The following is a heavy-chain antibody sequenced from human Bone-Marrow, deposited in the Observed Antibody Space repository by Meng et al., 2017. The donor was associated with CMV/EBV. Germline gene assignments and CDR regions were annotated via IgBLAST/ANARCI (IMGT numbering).Heavy chain of an antibody. V-gene: IGHV3-30*02. CDR2: IRYDGSNK. D-gene: IGHD2-2*01. CDR3: AKGRVAPAAFDAFDI. J-gene: IGHJ3*02. CDR1: GFTFSSYA. Sequence: GESLKISCAASGFTFSSYAMHWVRQAPGKGLEWVAFIRYDGSNKYYADSVKGRFTISRDNSKNTLYLQMNSLRAEDTAVYYCAKGRVAPAAFDAFDIWAQGTMVTVSS.